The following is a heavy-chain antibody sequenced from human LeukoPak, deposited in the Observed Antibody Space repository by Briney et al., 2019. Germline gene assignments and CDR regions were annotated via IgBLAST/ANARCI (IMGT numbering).Heavy chain of an antibody. D-gene: IGHD3-10*01. CDR2: IYHSGST. J-gene: IGHJ3*02. CDR3: ARQGDYYGSGSYLDAFDI. V-gene: IGHV4-30-2*01. CDR1: GGSISSGGYS. Sequence: PSQTLSLTCAVSGGSISSGGYSWSWIRQPPGKGLEWIGYIYHSGSTNYNPSLKSRVTISVDTSKNQFSLKLSSVTAADTAVYYCARQGDYYGSGSYLDAFDIWGQGTMVTVSS.